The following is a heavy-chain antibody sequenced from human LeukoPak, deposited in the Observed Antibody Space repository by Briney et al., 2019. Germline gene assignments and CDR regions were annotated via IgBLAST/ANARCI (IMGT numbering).Heavy chain of an antibody. J-gene: IGHJ4*02. D-gene: IGHD2-2*01. Sequence: GASVNVSCKATGGTFSSYAISWVRQAPGQGLAWMGRIISILGIANYAQKFQGRVTITADKSTSTAYMELSSLRSEDTAVYYCAREWVPTPIVVVPADRSRNYFDYWGQGTLVTVSS. CDR3: AREWVPTPIVVVPADRSRNYFDY. CDR2: IISILGIA. V-gene: IGHV1-69*04. CDR1: GGTFSSYA.